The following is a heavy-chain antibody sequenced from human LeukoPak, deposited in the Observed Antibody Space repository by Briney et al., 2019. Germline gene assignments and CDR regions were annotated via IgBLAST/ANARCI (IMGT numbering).Heavy chain of an antibody. CDR2: IYYSGST. CDR1: GGSISSSSYY. Sequence: PSETLSLTCTVSGGSISSSSYYWGWIRQPPGKGLEWIGSIYYSGSTYYNPSLKSRVTISVDTSKNQFSLKLSSVTAADTAVYYCARVPLRVRGVIILGYFDYWGQGTLVTVSS. V-gene: IGHV4-39*07. CDR3: ARVPLRVRGVIILGYFDY. J-gene: IGHJ4*02. D-gene: IGHD3-10*01.